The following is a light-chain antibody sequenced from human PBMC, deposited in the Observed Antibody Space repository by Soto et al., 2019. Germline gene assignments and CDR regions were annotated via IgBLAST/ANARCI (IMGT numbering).Light chain of an antibody. CDR1: QSVSSY. CDR2: DAS. V-gene: IGKV3-11*01. J-gene: IGKJ5*01. CDR3: QQRSNWPPIT. Sequence: EIVLTQSPATLSLSPGARATLSCRASQSVSSYLAWYQQKPGQAPRLLIYDASNRATGIPARFSGSGSGTDFTLTISSLEPEDCAVYYCQQRSNWPPITFGQGTRLEIK.